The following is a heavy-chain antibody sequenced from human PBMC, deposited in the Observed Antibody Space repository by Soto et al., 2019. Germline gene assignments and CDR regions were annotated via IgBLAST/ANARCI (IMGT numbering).Heavy chain of an antibody. CDR2: IYYSGST. CDR1: GGSISSSSYY. D-gene: IGHD3-3*01. J-gene: IGHJ2*01. V-gene: IGHV4-39*01. CDR3: ARPPRITIFGVVTTYFDL. Sequence: QLQLQESGPGLVKPSETLSLTCTVSGGSISSSSYYWGWIRQPPGKGLEWIGSIYYSGSTYYNPSLKSRVTRSVDTSKNQFSLKLSSVTAADTAVYYCARPPRITIFGVVTTYFDLWGRGTLVTVSS.